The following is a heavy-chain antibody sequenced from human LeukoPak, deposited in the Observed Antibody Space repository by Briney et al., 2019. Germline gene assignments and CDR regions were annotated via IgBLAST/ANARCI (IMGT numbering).Heavy chain of an antibody. J-gene: IGHJ4*02. CDR3: ARGVAAAEYYFDY. D-gene: IGHD6-13*01. Sequence: GGSLRLSCAASGFTFSSYAMSWVRQAPGKGLEWVSAISGSGGSIYYADSVKGRFTISRDNAKNSLYLQMNSLRAEDTAVYYCARGVAAAEYYFDYWGQGTLVTVSS. CDR2: ISGSGGSI. CDR1: GFTFSSYA. V-gene: IGHV3-23*01.